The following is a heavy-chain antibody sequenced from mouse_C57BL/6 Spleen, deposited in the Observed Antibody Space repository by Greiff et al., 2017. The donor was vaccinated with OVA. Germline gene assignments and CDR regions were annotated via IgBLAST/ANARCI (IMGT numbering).Heavy chain of an antibody. D-gene: IGHD4-1*01. J-gene: IGHJ3*01. CDR3: TRDPDWESGWFAY. Sequence: EVKLMESGEGLVKPGGSLKLSCAASGFTFSSYAMSWVRQTPEKRLEWVAYISSGGDYIYYADTVKGRFTFSRDNARNTLYLQMSSLKSEDTAMYYCTRDPDWESGWFAYWGQGTLVTVSA. CDR1: GFTFSSYA. V-gene: IGHV5-9-1*02. CDR2: ISSGGDYI.